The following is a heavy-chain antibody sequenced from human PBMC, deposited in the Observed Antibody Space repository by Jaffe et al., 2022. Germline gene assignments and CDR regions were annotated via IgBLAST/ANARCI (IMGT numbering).Heavy chain of an antibody. J-gene: IGHJ4*02. D-gene: IGHD3-22*01. CDR2: IYTSGST. V-gene: IGHV4-61*02. CDR3: AREHPYYYDSSGYYDY. Sequence: QVQLQESGPGLVKPSQTLSLTCTVSGGSISSGSYYWSWIRQPAGKGLEWIGRIYTSGSTNYNPSLKSRVTISVDTSKNQFSLKLSSVTAADTAVYYCAREHPYYYDSSGYYDYWGQGTLVTVSS. CDR1: GGSISSGSYY.